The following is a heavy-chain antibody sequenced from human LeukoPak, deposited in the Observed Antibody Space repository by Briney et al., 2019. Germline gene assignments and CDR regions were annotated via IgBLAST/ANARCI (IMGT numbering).Heavy chain of an antibody. J-gene: IGHJ5*02. Sequence: PSETLSLTCTVSGASVTDYYWCWIRQSPGKGLEWISYIHHSGNSDYNPSLRSRATTSLDTSKNQFSLNLISVTAADTAVYYCTRGHWGLQSWSQGTLVTVSS. CDR3: TRGHWGLQS. CDR1: GASVTDYY. CDR2: IHHSGNS. V-gene: IGHV4-59*02. D-gene: IGHD7-27*01.